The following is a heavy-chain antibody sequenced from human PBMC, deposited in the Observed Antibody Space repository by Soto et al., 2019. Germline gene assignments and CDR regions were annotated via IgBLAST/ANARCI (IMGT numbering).Heavy chain of an antibody. D-gene: IGHD2-8*01. CDR3: ARPLLVLGWFDP. CDR2: IIPIFGTA. CDR1: GGTFSSYA. J-gene: IGHJ5*02. Sequence: ASVKVSCKASGGTFSSYAISWVRQAPGQGLEWMGGIIPIFGTANYAQKFQGRVTITADESTSTAYMELSSLRSEDTAVYYCARPLLVLGWFDPWGQGTLVTVSS. V-gene: IGHV1-69*13.